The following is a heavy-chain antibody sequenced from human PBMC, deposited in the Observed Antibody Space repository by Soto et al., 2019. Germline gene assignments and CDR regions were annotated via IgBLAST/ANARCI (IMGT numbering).Heavy chain of an antibody. CDR1: GFNFGSYG. V-gene: IGHV3-23*01. Sequence: EVQLLESGGGLVQPGGSLRISCSASGFNFGSYGMSWVRQAPGKGLEWVSGLTASGLNTYYTDSVKGRFTISRDNSRNTVYLQMSGLRVEDTAVFHCAKGLGNAKEVWGQGTTVTVSS. CDR2: LTASGLNT. J-gene: IGHJ6*02. D-gene: IGHD2-8*01. CDR3: AKGLGNAKEV.